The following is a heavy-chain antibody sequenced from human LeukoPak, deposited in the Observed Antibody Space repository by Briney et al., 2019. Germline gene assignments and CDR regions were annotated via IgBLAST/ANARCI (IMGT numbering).Heavy chain of an antibody. CDR3: ARATYYYGSGTYRFDP. V-gene: IGHV1-2*02. CDR1: GYTFTGYY. D-gene: IGHD3-10*01. CDR2: INPNSGGT. J-gene: IGHJ5*02. Sequence: GASVKVSCKASGYTFTGYYMHWVRQAPGQGLEWMGWINPNSGGTNYAQKFQGRVTMTRDTSISTAYMELSRLRSDDTAVYYCARATYYYGSGTYRFDPWGQGTLVTVSS.